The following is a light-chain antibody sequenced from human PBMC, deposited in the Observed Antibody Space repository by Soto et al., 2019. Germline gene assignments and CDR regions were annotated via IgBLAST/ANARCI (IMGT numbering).Light chain of an antibody. CDR3: QQYDYLRT. CDR2: AAS. CDR1: QGISSY. Sequence: IQLTQSPSSLSASVGDRVTITCRASQGISSYLAWYQQKPGKAPKLLIYAASTLQSGVPSRFSGSGSGTDFTFTISSLQPEDIATYYCQQYDYLRTFGGGTKVDIK. V-gene: IGKV1-9*01. J-gene: IGKJ4*01.